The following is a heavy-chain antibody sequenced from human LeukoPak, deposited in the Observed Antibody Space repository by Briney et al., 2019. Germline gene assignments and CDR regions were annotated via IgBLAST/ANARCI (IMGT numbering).Heavy chain of an antibody. J-gene: IGHJ5*02. CDR2: INHSGST. D-gene: IGHD3-10*01. V-gene: IGHV4-34*01. CDR1: GGSFSGYY. Sequence: SETLSLTCAVYGGSFSGYYWSWIRQPPGKGLEWIGEINHSGSTNYNPSLKSRVTISVDTSKNQFSLKLSSVTAADTAVYYCERRTKGAPWYYYGSGSAPRNWFDPWGQGTLVTVSS. CDR3: ERRTKGAPWYYYGSGSAPRNWFDP.